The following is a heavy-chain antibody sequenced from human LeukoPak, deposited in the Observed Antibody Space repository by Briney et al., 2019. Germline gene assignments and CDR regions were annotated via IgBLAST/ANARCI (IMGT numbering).Heavy chain of an antibody. D-gene: IGHD2-15*01. V-gene: IGHV3-21*04. CDR2: ISSGSSYI. CDR3: ARDSVAATRGWFDP. CDR1: GFTFNSYN. Sequence: GGSLRLSCAASGFTFNSYNMNWVRQAPGKGLEWVSSISSGSSYIYYADSLKGRFTISRDNANNSLYLQMNSLRAEDTAVYYCARDSVAATRGWFDPWGQGTLVTVSS. J-gene: IGHJ5*02.